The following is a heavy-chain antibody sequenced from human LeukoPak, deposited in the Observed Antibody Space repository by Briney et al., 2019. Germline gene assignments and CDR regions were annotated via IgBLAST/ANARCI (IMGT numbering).Heavy chain of an antibody. CDR3: ARDLSLYCSGGSCYSLNY. J-gene: IGHJ4*02. CDR1: GFTFSSYG. D-gene: IGHD2-15*01. Sequence: PGRSLRLSCAASGFTFSSYGMLWVRQAPGKGLEWVAVISYDGSNKYYADSVKGRFTISRDNSKNTLYLQMNSLRAEDTAVYYCARDLSLYCSGGSCYSLNYWGQGTRVTVSS. V-gene: IGHV3-30*03. CDR2: ISYDGSNK.